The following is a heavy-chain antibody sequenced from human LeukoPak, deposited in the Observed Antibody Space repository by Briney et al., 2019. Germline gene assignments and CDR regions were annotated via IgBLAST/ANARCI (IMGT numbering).Heavy chain of an antibody. D-gene: IGHD3-22*01. J-gene: IGHJ3*02. CDR3: ARDGYYYDSSGYYSPPAFDI. Sequence: ASVKVSCKASGGTFSSYAISWVRQAPGQGLEWMGRIIPILGIANYAQKFQGRVTITADKSTSTAYMELSSLRSEDTAVYYCARDGYYYDSSGYYSPPAFDIWGQGTMVTVSS. CDR1: GGTFSSYA. V-gene: IGHV1-69*04. CDR2: IIPILGIA.